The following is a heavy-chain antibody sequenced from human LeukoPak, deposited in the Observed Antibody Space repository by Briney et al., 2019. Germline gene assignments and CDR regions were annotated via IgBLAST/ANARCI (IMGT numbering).Heavy chain of an antibody. CDR1: GFTFDDCG. D-gene: IGHD3-16*01. CDR3: ARGPWASFDY. J-gene: IGHJ4*02. CDR2: INWNGGYT. V-gene: IGHV3-20*04. Sequence: GGSLRLSCAASGFTFDDCGMSWVRQAPGKGLEWVSGINWNGGYTGYVDSVKGRFTISRDNSKNTLYLQMNSLRAEDTAVYYCARGPWASFDYWGQGTLVTVSS.